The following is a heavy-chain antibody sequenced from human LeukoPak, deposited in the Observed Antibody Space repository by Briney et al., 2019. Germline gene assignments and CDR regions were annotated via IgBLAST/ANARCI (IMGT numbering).Heavy chain of an antibody. D-gene: IGHD1-26*01. V-gene: IGHV4-59*08. J-gene: IGHJ4*02. CDR2: IYYSGST. CDR3: ARQPIVGAAYFDY. Sequence: PSETLSLTCTVSGGSISSYYWSWIRQPPGKGLEWIGYIYYSGSTNYNPSLKSRVTISVDTSKNQFSLKLSSVTAADTAVYYCARQPIVGAAYFDYWGQGTLVTVSS. CDR1: GGSISSYY.